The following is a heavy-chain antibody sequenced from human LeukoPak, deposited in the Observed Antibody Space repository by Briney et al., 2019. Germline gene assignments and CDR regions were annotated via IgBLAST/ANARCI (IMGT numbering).Heavy chain of an antibody. CDR3: ARDPSDWLGYYYYGMDV. CDR2: MSGSGDSK. Sequence: GGSLRLSCAASGFTFSSYAMSWVRQAPGKGLEWVSSMSGSGDSKYYADSVKGRFTISRDNSKNTLYLQMNSLRAEDTAVYYCARDPSDWLGYYYYGMDVWGQGTTVTVSS. CDR1: GFTFSSYA. V-gene: IGHV3-23*01. J-gene: IGHJ6*02. D-gene: IGHD3-9*01.